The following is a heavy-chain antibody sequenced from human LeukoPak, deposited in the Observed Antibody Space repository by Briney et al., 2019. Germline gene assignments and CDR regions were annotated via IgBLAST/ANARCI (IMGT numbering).Heavy chain of an antibody. CDR1: GYTFSNYG. CDR3: ARDNDKVVDH. CDR2: ITAYNGNR. D-gene: IGHD1-1*01. J-gene: IGHJ4*01. Sequence: ASVTVSCTTSGYTFSNYGISWVRQAPGQGLEWMGWITAYNGNRLYAQRFQGRITLTTDTSTSTSYMELRSLEYDDTAIYYCARDNDKVVDHWGQGTLVTVSS. V-gene: IGHV1-18*01.